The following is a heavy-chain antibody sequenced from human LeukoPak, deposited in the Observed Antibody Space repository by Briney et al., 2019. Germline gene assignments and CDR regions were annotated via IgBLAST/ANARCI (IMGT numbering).Heavy chain of an antibody. Sequence: SETLSLTCTVSGGSISSYYWSWIRQPPGKGLEWIGYIYYSGSTNYNPSLKSRVTISVDTSKNQFSLKLSSVTAADTAVYYCARDSRYYDILTGHYSNAFDIWGQGTMVTVSS. V-gene: IGHV4-59*01. CDR2: IYYSGST. CDR3: ARDSRYYDILTGHYSNAFDI. J-gene: IGHJ3*02. CDR1: GGSISSYY. D-gene: IGHD3-9*01.